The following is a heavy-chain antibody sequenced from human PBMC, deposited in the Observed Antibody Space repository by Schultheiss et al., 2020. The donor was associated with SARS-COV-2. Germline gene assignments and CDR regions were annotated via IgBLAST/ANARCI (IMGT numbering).Heavy chain of an antibody. D-gene: IGHD5-18*01. CDR3: TTDGGYSYVGGEVAYYGMDV. CDR2: ISYDGSNK. Sequence: GESLKISCVVSGFTFDDYGMRWVRQAPGKGLEWVAVISYDGSNKYYADSVKGRFTISRDNSKNTLYLQMNSLRAEDTAVYYCTTDGGYSYVGGEVAYYGMDVWGQGTTVTVSS. CDR1: GFTFDDYG. J-gene: IGHJ6*02. V-gene: IGHV3-30*03.